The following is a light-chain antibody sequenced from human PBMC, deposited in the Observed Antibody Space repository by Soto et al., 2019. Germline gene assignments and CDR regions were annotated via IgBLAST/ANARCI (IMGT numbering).Light chain of an antibody. CDR1: QGIGDT. J-gene: IGKJ1*01. Sequence: TKSAATLSVSNREGATLSCRASQGIGDTLAWYQQKPGQTPRLLIHGASSRATGIPDRFSGSGSGTDFSLTIRRLEPDDFGVYYCQKYGNCWTFAQGTKVDNK. CDR2: GAS. V-gene: IGKV3-20*01. CDR3: QKYGNCWT.